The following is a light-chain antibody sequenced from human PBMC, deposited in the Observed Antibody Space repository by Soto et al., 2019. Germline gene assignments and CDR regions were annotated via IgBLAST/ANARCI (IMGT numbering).Light chain of an antibody. V-gene: IGKV3-20*01. CDR2: GAS. CDR3: QQYGSSPFT. Sequence: EIVLTQSPGTLYFSPGERATLSCRASQSVSSNYLTWYQQKPGQAPRLLIYGASSRATGIPDRFSGSGSGTDFTLTISRLEPEDFAVYYCQQYGSSPFTFGPGTKVDIK. CDR1: QSVSSNY. J-gene: IGKJ3*01.